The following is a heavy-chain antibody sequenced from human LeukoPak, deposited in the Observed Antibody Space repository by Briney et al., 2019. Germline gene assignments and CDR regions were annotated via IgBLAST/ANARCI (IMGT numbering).Heavy chain of an antibody. D-gene: IGHD1-1*01. J-gene: IGHJ6*03. CDR3: ARQLERRYYYYMDV. CDR2: IIPIFATT. CDR1: GGTFSSYA. V-gene: IGHV1-69*13. Sequence: ASVKVSCKASGGTFSSYAISWVRQAPGQGLEWMGGIIPIFATTNFAQKFQGRVTITADESTSTAYMELSSLRSEDTAVYYCARQLERRYYYYMDVWGKGTTVTVSS.